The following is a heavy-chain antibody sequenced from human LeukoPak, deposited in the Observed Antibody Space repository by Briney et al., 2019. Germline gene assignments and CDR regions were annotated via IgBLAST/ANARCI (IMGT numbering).Heavy chain of an antibody. V-gene: IGHV3-53*01. CDR3: ARMTTVVRIDY. D-gene: IGHD4-23*01. J-gene: IGHJ4*02. Sequence: GGSLRLSCAASGFTVSSNYMSWVRQAPGKGLEWVSVIYSGGSTYYADPVKGRFTISRDNSKNTLYLQMNSLRAEDTAVYYCARMTTVVRIDYWGQGTLVTVSS. CDR2: IYSGGST. CDR1: GFTVSSNY.